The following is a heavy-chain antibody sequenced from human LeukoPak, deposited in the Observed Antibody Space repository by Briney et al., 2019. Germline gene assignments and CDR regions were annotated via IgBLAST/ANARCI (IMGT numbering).Heavy chain of an antibody. V-gene: IGHV3-48*03. CDR3: AREGYHFDF. J-gene: IGHJ4*02. Sequence: GGSLRVSCAASGFRFSNYEMNWVRQAPGKGLEWVSYISSSSRAIFYADSVKGRFTISRDNAKNSMFLQMSSLRAEDTAVYYCAREGYHFDFWGQGTLVTVSS. CDR1: GFRFSNYE. CDR2: ISSSSRAI. D-gene: IGHD5-18*01.